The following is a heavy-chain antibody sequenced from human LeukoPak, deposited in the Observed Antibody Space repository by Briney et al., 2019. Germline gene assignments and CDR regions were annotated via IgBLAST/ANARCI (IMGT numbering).Heavy chain of an antibody. CDR1: GFTVSSDY. CDR3: ARSGTITAAGLFDS. CDR2: IYSGGTT. J-gene: IGHJ4*02. V-gene: IGHV3-53*01. Sequence: PGGSLRLSCVAFGFTVSSDYLSWVRQAPGKGLEWVSVIYSGGTTFYADSMKGRFTISRDNSKNTLYLQMHSLRAEDTAVYYCARSGTITAAGLFDSWGQGTLVTVSS. D-gene: IGHD6-13*01.